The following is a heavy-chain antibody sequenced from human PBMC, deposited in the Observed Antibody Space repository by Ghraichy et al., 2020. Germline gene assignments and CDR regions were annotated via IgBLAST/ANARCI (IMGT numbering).Heavy chain of an antibody. CDR1: GGSISSSSYY. V-gene: IGHV4-39*01. CDR3: ARHTTNGDAFDI. D-gene: IGHD1-1*01. Sequence: SETLSLTCTVSGGSISSSSYYWGWIRQPPGKGLEWIGSVYYSGSTYYNPSLKSRVTISVDTSKIQFSLKVSSVTASDTAVYYCARHTTNGDAFDIWGQGTMVTVSS. J-gene: IGHJ3*02. CDR2: VYYSGST.